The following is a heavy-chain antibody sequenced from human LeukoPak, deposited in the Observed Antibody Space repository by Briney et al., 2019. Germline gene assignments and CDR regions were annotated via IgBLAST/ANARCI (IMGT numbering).Heavy chain of an antibody. D-gene: IGHD1-26*01. CDR3: ASDRRWESPYLDY. V-gene: IGHV3-21*04. CDR2: ISSSSSYI. J-gene: IGHJ4*02. Sequence: PGGSLRLSCAASGFTFSSYSMNWVRQAPGKGLEWVSSISSSSSYIYYADSVKGRFTISRDNAKNSLYLQMNSLRAEDTAVYYCASDRRWESPYLDYWGQGTLVTVSS. CDR1: GFTFSSYS.